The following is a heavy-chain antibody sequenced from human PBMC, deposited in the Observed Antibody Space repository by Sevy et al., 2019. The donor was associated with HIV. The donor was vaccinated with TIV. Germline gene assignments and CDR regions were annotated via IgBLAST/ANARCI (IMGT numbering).Heavy chain of an antibody. D-gene: IGHD3-22*01. CDR3: ATSDDSSGFDY. J-gene: IGHJ4*02. CDR1: GYTLTELS. V-gene: IGHV1-24*01. Sequence: ASVKVSCKVSGYTLTELSMHWVRQAPGKGLEWMGGFDPEDGETIYAQKFQGRVTMNEDTSTDTAYMELSSLGSEDTAVYYCATSDDSSGFDYWGQGTLVTVSS. CDR2: FDPEDGET.